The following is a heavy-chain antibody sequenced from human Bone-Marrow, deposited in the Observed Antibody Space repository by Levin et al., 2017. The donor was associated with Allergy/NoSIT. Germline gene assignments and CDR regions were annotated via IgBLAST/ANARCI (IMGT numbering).Heavy chain of an antibody. CDR2: ISYDGKDK. D-gene: IGHD5-24*01. V-gene: IGHV3-30*03. CDR3: ATHIYCPDGYNPKLDS. Sequence: GESLKISCAASGFRFSDYGMHWVRQAPGKGLEWVAVISYDGKDKYYADSVKGRFTISSAHSKHTLYLQMDRLRAEDTAIYYCATHIYCPDGYNPKLDSWGQGSLVTVSS. CDR1: GFRFSDYG. J-gene: IGHJ4*02.